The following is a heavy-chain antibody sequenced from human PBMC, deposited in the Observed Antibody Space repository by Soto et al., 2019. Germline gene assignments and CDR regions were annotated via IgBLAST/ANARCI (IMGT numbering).Heavy chain of an antibody. CDR1: GGSISSFY. CDR2: IYYSGST. V-gene: IGHV4-59*01. Sequence: PSETLSLTCTVSGGSISSFYWSWIRQPPGEGLEWIGYIYYSGSTNYNPSLKSRVTMSVDTFKNQFSLKLSSVTAADTAVYYCARSTPSGWYFGYWGQGTLVTVSS. D-gene: IGHD6-19*01. CDR3: ARSTPSGWYFGY. J-gene: IGHJ4*02.